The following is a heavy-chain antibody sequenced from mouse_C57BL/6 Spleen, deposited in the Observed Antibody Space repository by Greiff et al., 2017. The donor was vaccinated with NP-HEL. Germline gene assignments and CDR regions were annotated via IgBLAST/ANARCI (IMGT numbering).Heavy chain of an antibody. Sequence: QVQLQQSGAELVRPGASVTLSCKASGYTFTDYEMHWVKQTPMHGLEWIGAIDPETGGTAYNQKFKGKAILTADKSSSTAYMELRSLTSEDSAVYYCTREGDDGYFLDVWGTGTTVTVSS. V-gene: IGHV1-15*01. J-gene: IGHJ1*03. CDR3: TREGDDGYFLDV. D-gene: IGHD2-3*01. CDR1: GYTFTDYE. CDR2: IDPETGGT.